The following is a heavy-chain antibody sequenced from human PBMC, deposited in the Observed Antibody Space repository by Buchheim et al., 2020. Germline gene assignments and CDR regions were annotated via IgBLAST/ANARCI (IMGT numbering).Heavy chain of an antibody. CDR3: AREQSTWFGESKGIDY. V-gene: IGHV1-69*04. Sequence: QVQLVQSGAEVKKPGSSVKVSCKASGGTFSSXAISWVRQAPGQGLEWMGRIIPILGIANYAQKFQGRVXITADKYTSTAYMELSSLRSEDTAVYYCAREQSTWFGESKGIDYWGQGTL. CDR1: GGTFSSXA. CDR2: IIPILGIA. D-gene: IGHD3-10*01. J-gene: IGHJ4*02.